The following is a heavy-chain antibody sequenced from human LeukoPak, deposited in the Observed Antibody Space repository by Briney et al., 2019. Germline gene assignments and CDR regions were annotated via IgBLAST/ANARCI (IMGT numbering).Heavy chain of an antibody. J-gene: IGHJ4*02. CDR1: GFTFSSYA. V-gene: IGHV3-23*01. Sequence: GSLRLSCAASGFTFSSYAMSWVRQAPGKGLEWVSAISGSGGSTYYADSVKGRFTISRDNSKNTLYLQMNSLRAEDTAVHYCAKGVLLRSSYFDYWGQGTLVTVSS. D-gene: IGHD1-26*01. CDR2: ISGSGGST. CDR3: AKGVLLRSSYFDY.